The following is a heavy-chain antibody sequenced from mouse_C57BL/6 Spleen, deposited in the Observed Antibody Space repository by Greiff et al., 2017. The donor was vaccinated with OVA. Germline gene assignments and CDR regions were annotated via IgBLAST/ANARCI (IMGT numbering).Heavy chain of an antibody. CDR1: GFNIKDDY. CDR2: IDPENGDT. D-gene: IGHD2-12*01. Sequence: EVMLVESGAELVRPGASVKLSCTASGFNIKDDYMHWVKQRPEQGLEWIGWIDPENGDTEYASKFQGKATITADTSSNTAYLQLSSLTSEDTAVYYCTTGRRWFAYWGQGTLVTVSA. CDR3: TTGRRWFAY. J-gene: IGHJ3*01. V-gene: IGHV14-4*01.